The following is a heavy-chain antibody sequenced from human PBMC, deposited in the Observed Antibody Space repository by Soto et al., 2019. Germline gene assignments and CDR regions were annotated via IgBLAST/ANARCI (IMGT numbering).Heavy chain of an antibody. D-gene: IGHD6-6*01. V-gene: IGHV3-7*03. J-gene: IGHJ4*02. Sequence: GGSISLWRAASGFPCGVSGMNRIRQIPGRRLESVAYISDDGREIHHVAFVKGRFTISRDNAKNSVYLQMNSLRSEDTAVYYCARWIEYSSSDYFDYWRQGTLVTVSS. CDR1: GFPCGVSG. CDR3: ARWIEYSSSDYFDY. CDR2: ISDDGREI.